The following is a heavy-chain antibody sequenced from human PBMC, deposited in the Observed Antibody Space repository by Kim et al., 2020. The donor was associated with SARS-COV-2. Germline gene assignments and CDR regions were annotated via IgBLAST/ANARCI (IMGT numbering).Heavy chain of an antibody. CDR3: ARGAYGGDFDY. V-gene: IGHV4-31*02. D-gene: IGHD4-17*01. Sequence: YYNPSLKSRVTISVDTSKNQFSLKLSSVTAADTAVYYCARGAYGGDFDYWGQGTLVTVSS. J-gene: IGHJ4*02.